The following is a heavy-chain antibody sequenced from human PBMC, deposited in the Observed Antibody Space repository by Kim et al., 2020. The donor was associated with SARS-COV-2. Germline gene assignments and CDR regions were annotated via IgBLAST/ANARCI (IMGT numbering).Heavy chain of an antibody. J-gene: IGHJ4*02. D-gene: IGHD5-12*01. Sequence: NYAQKFQGRVTMTRDTSISTAYMELSRLRSDDTAVYYCARRRIVATILDYWGQGTLVTVSS. V-gene: IGHV1-2*02. CDR3: ARRRIVATILDY.